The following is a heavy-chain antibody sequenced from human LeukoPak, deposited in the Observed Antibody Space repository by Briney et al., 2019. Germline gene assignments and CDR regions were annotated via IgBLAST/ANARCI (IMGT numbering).Heavy chain of an antibody. CDR2: IMPLFGTA. D-gene: IGHD4-17*01. CDR1: GGTFNNSA. J-gene: IGHJ5*02. V-gene: IGHV1-69*05. Sequence: SVKVSCKTSGGTFNNSAISWVRQAPGQGLEWLGGIMPLFGTAGYAQKFQGRVTITKDESTRTVYLELTSLTSDDTAVYYCARDVHGDYGSGWFDPWGQGTLVSVSS. CDR3: ARDVHGDYGSGWFDP.